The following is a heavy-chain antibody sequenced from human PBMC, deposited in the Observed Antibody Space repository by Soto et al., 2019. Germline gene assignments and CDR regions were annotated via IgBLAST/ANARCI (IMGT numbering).Heavy chain of an antibody. CDR1: GFTFSSSE. CDR2: IHPGGQTI. J-gene: IGHJ3*01. CDR3: ARPGSR. D-gene: IGHD2-15*01. V-gene: IGHV3-48*03. Sequence: PGGSLRLSCAASGFTFSSSEMYWGRQAPGKWLEWISYIHPGGQTIFYAESVKGRFTISRDNAKNSVYLQMNSLRAEDTAVYYCARPGSRWGQGAMVTVSS.